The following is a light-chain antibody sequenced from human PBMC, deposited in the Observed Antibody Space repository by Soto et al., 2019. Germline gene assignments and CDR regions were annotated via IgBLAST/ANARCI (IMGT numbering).Light chain of an antibody. CDR1: QGISSY. V-gene: IGKV1-9*01. J-gene: IGKJ2*01. CDR3: QQLNSYPRS. Sequence: IQLTQSPSSLSASVGDRVTITCRASQGISSYLAWYQQKPGKAPKLLIYAASILQSGVPSRFSGSGSGTDFTLTISSLQPEDCATYYCQQLNSYPRSFGQGTKLEIK. CDR2: AAS.